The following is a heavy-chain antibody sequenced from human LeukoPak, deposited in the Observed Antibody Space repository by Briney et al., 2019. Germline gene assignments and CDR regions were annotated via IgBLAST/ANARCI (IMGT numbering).Heavy chain of an antibody. CDR3: ARVVPAAAYMDV. CDR1: GFTFSRSN. J-gene: IGHJ6*03. CDR2: ISSSSNTI. D-gene: IGHD2-2*01. Sequence: PGGSLRLSCAASGFTFSRSNMNWVRQAPGKGLEWVSYISSSSNTIYYADSVKGRFTISRDNAKNSLYLQMNSLRAEDTAVYYCARVVPAAAYMDVWGKGTTVTVSS. V-gene: IGHV3-48*01.